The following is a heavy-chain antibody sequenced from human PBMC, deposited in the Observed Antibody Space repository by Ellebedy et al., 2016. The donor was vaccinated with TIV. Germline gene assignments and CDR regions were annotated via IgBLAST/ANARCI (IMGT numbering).Heavy chain of an antibody. D-gene: IGHD5-12*01. CDR1: GGTFSSYA. V-gene: IGHV1-69*13. Sequence: SVKVSCXASGGTFSSYAISWVRQAPGQGLEWMGGIIPIFGTANYAQKFQGRVTITADESTSTAYMELSSLRSEDTAVYYCARDQDSGYRPGDYGMDVWGQGTTVTVSS. J-gene: IGHJ6*02. CDR2: IIPIFGTA. CDR3: ARDQDSGYRPGDYGMDV.